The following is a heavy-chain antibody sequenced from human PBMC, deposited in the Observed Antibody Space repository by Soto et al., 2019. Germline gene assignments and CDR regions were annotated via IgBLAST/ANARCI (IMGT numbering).Heavy chain of an antibody. Sequence: GGSLRLSCAASGFTFSSYGMHWVRQAPGKGLEWVAVIWYDGSNKYYAGSVKGRFTISRDNSKNTLYLQMNSLRAEDTAVYYCARDIAAAGTSYYYYGMDVWGQGTTVTVSS. CDR1: GFTFSSYG. CDR2: IWYDGSNK. V-gene: IGHV3-33*01. J-gene: IGHJ6*02. D-gene: IGHD6-13*01. CDR3: ARDIAAAGTSYYYYGMDV.